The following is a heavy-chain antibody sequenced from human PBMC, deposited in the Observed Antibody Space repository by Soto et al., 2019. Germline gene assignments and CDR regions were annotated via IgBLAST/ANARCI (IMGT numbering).Heavy chain of an antibody. V-gene: IGHV4-30-4*01. J-gene: IGHJ4*02. CDR3: ARAFKRYSSPPGPLEY. CDR2: IYYSGNT. D-gene: IGHD6-13*01. Sequence: QVQLQESGPGLVKPSQTLSLTCTVSGDSISSGDYYWSWIRQPPGKGLEWFGYIYYSGNTYYNPSLKGRVSISVDTSKNQFSLKLSSVTAADTAVYYCARAFKRYSSPPGPLEYWGQGTLVTVSS. CDR1: GDSISSGDYY.